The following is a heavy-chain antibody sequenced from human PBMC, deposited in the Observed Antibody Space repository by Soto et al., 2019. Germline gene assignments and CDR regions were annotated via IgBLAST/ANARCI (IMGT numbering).Heavy chain of an antibody. Sequence: QVQLQESGPGLVKPSQTLSLTCTVSGGSISSGDYYWCWIRQPPGKGLEWIGSIFYSGNTHYNRALRSRLTISVDTSKNQFSLKLSSVTAADTAVYYCARASAYTATDFDYWGQGTLVTVSS. J-gene: IGHJ4*02. V-gene: IGHV4-30-4*01. CDR3: ARASAYTATDFDY. CDR1: GGSISSGDYY. CDR2: IFYSGNT. D-gene: IGHD2-15*01.